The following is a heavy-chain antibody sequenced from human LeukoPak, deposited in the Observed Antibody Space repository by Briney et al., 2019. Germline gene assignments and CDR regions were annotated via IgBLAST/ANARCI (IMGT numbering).Heavy chain of an antibody. V-gene: IGHV3-23*01. CDR1: GFTFSSYA. D-gene: IGHD6-13*01. CDR3: AKDRGLYSSSWYGGDYGMDV. J-gene: IGHJ6*02. CDR2: ISGSGGST. Sequence: GGSLRLSCAASGFTFSSYAMSWVRQAPGKGLEWVSAISGSGGSTYYADSVKGRFTISRDNSKKTLYMKMNSLRAEDTEVYYCAKDRGLYSSSWYGGDYGMDVWGQGTTVTVSS.